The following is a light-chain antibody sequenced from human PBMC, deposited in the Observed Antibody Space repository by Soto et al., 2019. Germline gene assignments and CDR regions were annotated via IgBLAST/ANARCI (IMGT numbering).Light chain of an antibody. J-gene: IGKJ3*01. CDR3: QQYSSSPPEFT. CDR1: QSISSNY. Sequence: EIVLTQSPGTLSLSPGERATLSCRASQSISSNYLAWYQQGPGQAPRLLIFGASYRATGIPDRFSGSGSGTDFTLTISRLEPEDFAVYYCQQYSSSPPEFTFGPGTRVESK. CDR2: GAS. V-gene: IGKV3-20*01.